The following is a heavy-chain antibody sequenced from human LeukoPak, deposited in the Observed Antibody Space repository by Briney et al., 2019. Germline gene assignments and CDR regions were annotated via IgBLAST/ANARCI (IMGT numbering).Heavy chain of an antibody. Sequence: GGSLRLSCAASGFTLSSYCMNWVRQAPGRGLEWVSSISSSSSYIYYADSVKGRFTISRDNAKNSLYLQMNSLRAEETAVYYCAELGITMIGGVWGKGTTVTISS. D-gene: IGHD3-10*02. J-gene: IGHJ6*04. CDR3: AELGITMIGGV. V-gene: IGHV3-21*01. CDR1: GFTLSSYC. CDR2: ISSSSSYI.